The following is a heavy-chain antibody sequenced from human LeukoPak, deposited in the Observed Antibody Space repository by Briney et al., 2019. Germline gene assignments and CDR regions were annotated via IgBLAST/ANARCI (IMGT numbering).Heavy chain of an antibody. D-gene: IGHD3-22*01. CDR3: ARDIRWDSSDYYYIGFDY. CDR1: GFTFSSYG. Sequence: GGSLRLSCAASGFTFSSYGMSWVRQAPGKGLEWVSAISGSGGSTYYADSVKGRFTISRDNSKNTLYLQMNSLRAEDTAVYYCARDIRWDSSDYYYIGFDYWGQGTLVTVSS. V-gene: IGHV3-23*01. CDR2: ISGSGGST. J-gene: IGHJ4*02.